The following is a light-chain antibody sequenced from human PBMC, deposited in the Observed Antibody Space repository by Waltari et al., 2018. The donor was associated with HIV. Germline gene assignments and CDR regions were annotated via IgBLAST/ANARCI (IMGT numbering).Light chain of an antibody. CDR3: SSYISSATPE. Sequence: QSALTQPAPVSGSPGQSISISCTGTSSAVGDSYVSWYQHHSGKAPKVIIYEVTNRPSGVAHRFSGSKSGNTASLTISGLLPEDEADYFCSSYISSATPEFGGGTRLTVL. CDR1: SSAVGDSY. V-gene: IGLV2-14*01. J-gene: IGLJ3*02. CDR2: EVT.